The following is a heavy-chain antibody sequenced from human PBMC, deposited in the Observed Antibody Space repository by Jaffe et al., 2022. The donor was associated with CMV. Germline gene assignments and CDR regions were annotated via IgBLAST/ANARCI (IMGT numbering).Heavy chain of an antibody. J-gene: IGHJ5*02. V-gene: IGHV1-69*01. CDR3: ARGVAAAASRPYNWFDP. CDR1: GGTFSSYA. D-gene: IGHD6-13*01. CDR2: IIPIFGTA. Sequence: QVQLVQSGAEVKKPGSSVKVSCKASGGTFSSYAISWVRQAPGQGLEWMGGIIPIFGTANYAQKFQGRVTITADESTSTAYMELSSLRSEDTAVYYCARGVAAAASRPYNWFDPWGQGTLVTVSS.